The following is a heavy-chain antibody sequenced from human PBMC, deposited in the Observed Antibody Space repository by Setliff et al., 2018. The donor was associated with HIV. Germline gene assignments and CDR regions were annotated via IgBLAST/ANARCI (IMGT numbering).Heavy chain of an antibody. V-gene: IGHV3-11*04. Sequence: PGGSLRLSCAASGFAFSDYYMSWVRQAPGKGLEWLSYISDTGTTTYFADSMKGRFSISRDNAKTSLYLQMSSLRVDDTAVYFCARNLGVAALGDDGQVGHYYYYMDVWGKGTTVTVSS. D-gene: IGHD4-17*01. CDR3: ARNLGVAALGDDGQVGHYYYYMDV. CDR1: GFAFSDYY. J-gene: IGHJ6*03. CDR2: ISDTGTTT.